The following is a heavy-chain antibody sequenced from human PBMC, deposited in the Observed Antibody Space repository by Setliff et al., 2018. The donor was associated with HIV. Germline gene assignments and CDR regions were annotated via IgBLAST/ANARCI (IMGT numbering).Heavy chain of an antibody. J-gene: IGHJ4*02. CDR3: ARDGPQTYGDYERYYFDY. D-gene: IGHD4-17*01. CDR1: GDSLSFYY. Sequence: SETLSLTCTVSGDSLSFYYWSWIRQPPGKGLEWIGSIYYSGSTQYNPSLKSRVTISVDTSKNQFSLKLSSVTAADTAVYYCARDGPQTYGDYERYYFDYWGQGTLVTVSS. CDR2: IYYSGST. V-gene: IGHV4-59*12.